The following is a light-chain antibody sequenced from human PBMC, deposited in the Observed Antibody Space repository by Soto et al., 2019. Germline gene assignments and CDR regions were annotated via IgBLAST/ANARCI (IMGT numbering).Light chain of an antibody. V-gene: IGLV1-44*01. CDR3: AAWDDSLNGHAV. Sequence: QSVLTQPPSASGTPGQRVTISCSGSSSNIGSNTVSWYQQLPGTAPKLLIYNNNQRPSGVPDRFSGPKSGTSASLAITGLQSEDEADYYCAAWDDSLNGHAVFGGGTQLTVL. J-gene: IGLJ7*01. CDR2: NNN. CDR1: SSNIGSNT.